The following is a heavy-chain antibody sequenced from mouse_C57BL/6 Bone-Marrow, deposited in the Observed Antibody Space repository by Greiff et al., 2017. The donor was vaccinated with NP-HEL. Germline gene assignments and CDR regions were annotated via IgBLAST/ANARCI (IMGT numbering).Heavy chain of an antibody. Sequence: QVQLQQPGAELVKPGASVKLSCKASGYTFTSYWMHWVKQRPGRGLEWIGRIDPNSGGTKYNEKFKSKATLTVDKPSSTAYMQLSSLTSEDSAVYYCERERPLRYYGSTPYYAMDYWGQGTSVTVSS. V-gene: IGHV1-72*01. CDR3: ERERPLRYYGSTPYYAMDY. CDR2: IDPNSGGT. CDR1: GYTFTSYW. D-gene: IGHD1-1*01. J-gene: IGHJ4*01.